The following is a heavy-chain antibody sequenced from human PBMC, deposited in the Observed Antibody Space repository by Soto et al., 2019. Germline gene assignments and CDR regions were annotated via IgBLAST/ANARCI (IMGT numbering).Heavy chain of an antibody. V-gene: IGHV4-59*01. D-gene: IGHD3-22*01. CDR1: GGSISPYY. CDR3: ARASYYSDSFGYFLDY. J-gene: IGHJ4*02. CDR2: VYYSGST. Sequence: SETLSLTCTVSGGSISPYYWSWIRQPPGKGLEWIGYVYYSGSTNYHPSLKSRVTISVDTSKYQCSLKLSSVTAADTAVYYCARASYYSDSFGYFLDYWGQGTLVTVSS.